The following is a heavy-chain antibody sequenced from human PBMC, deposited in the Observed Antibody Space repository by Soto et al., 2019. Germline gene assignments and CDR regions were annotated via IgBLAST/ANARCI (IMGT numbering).Heavy chain of an antibody. Sequence: SETLSLTCTVSGDSISSGSYYWSWIRQYPGKGLEWVGSIYFRGNTFYNPSLKSRLTLSVDTSENQFSLELSSVISADTGVYFCARNPWRVAKFDFWGQGIMVTVSS. CDR2: IYFRGNT. D-gene: IGHD5-12*01. CDR3: ARNPWRVAKFDF. CDR1: GDSISSGSYY. J-gene: IGHJ4*02. V-gene: IGHV4-31*03.